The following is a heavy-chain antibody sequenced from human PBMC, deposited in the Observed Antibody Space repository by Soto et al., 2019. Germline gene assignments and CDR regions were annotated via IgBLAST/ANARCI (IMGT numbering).Heavy chain of an antibody. CDR2: IIPLFGTA. D-gene: IGHD1-26*01. CDR1: GGTFNNYA. V-gene: IGHV1-69*06. CDR3: ARLIGEGHSGTYALDY. J-gene: IGHJ4*02. Sequence: QVQLVQSGAEVKKPGSSVKVSCKASGGTFNNYAISWVQQAPGQGLEWMGGIIPLFGTANYAQKFEGRVTITADKSTEPAYMELSSLKSEDTAVYYFARLIGEGHSGTYALDYCGQGTLVTVSS.